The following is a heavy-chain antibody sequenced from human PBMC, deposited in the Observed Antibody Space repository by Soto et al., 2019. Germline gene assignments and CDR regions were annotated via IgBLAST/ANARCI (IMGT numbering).Heavy chain of an antibody. J-gene: IGHJ4*02. CDR2: INPDGAT. CDR3: ASSTQYSGYFDY. CDR1: GGSFSGYY. Sequence: SETLSLTCAVYGGSFSGYYWDWIRQPPGKGLEWIGEINPDGATNYTPSLRGRVTISIDTSRNQFSLKLSSVTAADTAVYYCASSTQYSGYFDYWGQGTLVTVSS. V-gene: IGHV4-34*01. D-gene: IGHD1-26*01.